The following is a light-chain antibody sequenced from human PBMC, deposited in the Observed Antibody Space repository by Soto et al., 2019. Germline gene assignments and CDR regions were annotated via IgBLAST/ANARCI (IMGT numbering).Light chain of an antibody. J-gene: IGKJ1*01. Sequence: EIVLTQSPGTLSFSPVYISTLSCRSSETIRNNYLAWYQQKPGQAPRLLIYGASVRATGVPDRFSGSGSGTDFTLTISRLEPEDFAVYYCQQYNNWPWTCGQGTKVDIK. CDR3: QQYNNWPWT. V-gene: IGKV3-20*01. CDR2: GAS. CDR1: ETIRNNY.